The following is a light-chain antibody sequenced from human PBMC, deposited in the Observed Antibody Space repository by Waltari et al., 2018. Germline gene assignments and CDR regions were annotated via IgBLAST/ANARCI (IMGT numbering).Light chain of an antibody. CDR3: LSFTSSSTWV. CDR2: YVS. Sequence: QSALTQPASVSGSPGQSITISCTGTSSDIGAFNNVSWYQQHPGKAPRLMIFYVSGRPPGVSTRFSGSKSGNTASLTISGLQAEDEADYYCLSFTSSSTWVFGGGTKLTVL. J-gene: IGLJ3*02. CDR1: SSDIGAFNN. V-gene: IGLV2-14*03.